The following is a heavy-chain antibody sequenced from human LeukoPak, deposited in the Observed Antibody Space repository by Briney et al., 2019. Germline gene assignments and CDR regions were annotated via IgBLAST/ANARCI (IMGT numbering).Heavy chain of an antibody. Sequence: SETLSLTCTVSGDSIGSHYWSWIRQPPGKGLEWIGYIFYVGSTNYNPSLKSRVTISVDTSKNQFSLKMSSVTAADTAVYYCARDKFGEDYMDVWGKGTTVTVSS. CDR1: GDSIGSHY. V-gene: IGHV4-59*11. CDR2: IFYVGST. J-gene: IGHJ6*03. D-gene: IGHD3-10*01. CDR3: ARDKFGEDYMDV.